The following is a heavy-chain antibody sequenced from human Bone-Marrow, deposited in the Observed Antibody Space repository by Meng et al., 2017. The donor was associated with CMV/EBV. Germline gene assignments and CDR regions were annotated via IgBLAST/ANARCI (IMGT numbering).Heavy chain of an antibody. V-gene: IGHV3-15*01. J-gene: IGHJ4*02. CDR2: IRSKTDGGIT. CDR1: GLSLTNAW. Sequence: SLRLSCTASGLSLTNAWMAWVRQAPGKGLEWVGRIRSKTDGGITEYAAPVKDRFTISRVESTNTLYLQINRLKIEDTAMYFCTDIGRWGQGTLVTV. CDR3: TDIGR.